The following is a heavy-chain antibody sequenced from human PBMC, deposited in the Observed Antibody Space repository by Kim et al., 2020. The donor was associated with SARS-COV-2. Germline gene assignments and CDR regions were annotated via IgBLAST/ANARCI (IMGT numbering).Heavy chain of an antibody. CDR3: ARGTRQWLSRHYYYYMDV. V-gene: IGHV4-34*01. J-gene: IGHJ6*03. CDR2: INHSGST. D-gene: IGHD6-19*01. CDR1: GGSFSGYY. Sequence: SETLSLTCAVYGGSFSGYYWSWIRQPPGKGLEWIGEINHSGSTNYNPSLKSRVTISVDTSKNQFSLKLSSVTAADTAVYYCARGTRQWLSRHYYYYMDVWGKETTVTGSS.